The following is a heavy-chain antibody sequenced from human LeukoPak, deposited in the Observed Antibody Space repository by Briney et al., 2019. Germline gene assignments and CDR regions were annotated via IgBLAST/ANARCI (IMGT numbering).Heavy chain of an antibody. J-gene: IGHJ6*02. V-gene: IGHV3-11*01. CDR3: ARDKSGKRGSSWWSYYYGMDV. Sequence: GGSLRLSCAASGFTFSDYYMSWIRLAPGKGLEWVSYISSSGSTIYYADSVKGRFTISRDNAKNSLYLQMNSLRAEDTAVYYCARDKSGKRGSSWWSYYYGMDVWGQGTTVTVSS. CDR1: GFTFSDYY. CDR2: ISSSGSTI. D-gene: IGHD6-13*01.